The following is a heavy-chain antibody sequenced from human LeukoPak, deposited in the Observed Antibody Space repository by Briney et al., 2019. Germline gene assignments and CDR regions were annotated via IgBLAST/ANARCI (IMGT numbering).Heavy chain of an antibody. V-gene: IGHV3-9*01. CDR3: AKEYGERGFDY. D-gene: IGHD4-17*01. J-gene: IGHJ4*02. CDR1: GFTFDDYA. CDR2: ISWNSGSI. Sequence: GGSLRLSCAASGFTFDDYAMHWVRHAPGKGLEWVSGISWNSGSIGYADSVKGRFTISRDNAKNSLYLQMNSLRAEDTALYYCAKEYGERGFDYWGQGTLVTVSS.